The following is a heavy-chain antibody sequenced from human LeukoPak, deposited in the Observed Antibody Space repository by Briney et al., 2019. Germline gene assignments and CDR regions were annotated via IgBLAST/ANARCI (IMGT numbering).Heavy chain of an antibody. Sequence: GESLKISCKGSEYTFTNYWIGWVRQMPGKGLEYVGVIYPGDSDTRYSPPFQGQVTISADKSINTAYLQWSSLRASDTAMYYCVRRTTVTSHWYFDLWGRGTLVTVSS. V-gene: IGHV5-51*01. CDR3: VRRTTVTSHWYFDL. D-gene: IGHD4-17*01. J-gene: IGHJ2*01. CDR1: EYTFTNYW. CDR2: IYPGDSDT.